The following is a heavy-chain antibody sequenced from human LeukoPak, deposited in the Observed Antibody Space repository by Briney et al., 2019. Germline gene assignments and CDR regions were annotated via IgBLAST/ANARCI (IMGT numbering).Heavy chain of an antibody. Sequence: PGGSLTLTCTVSGFTFGDYAVSWVRQAPGKGLEWVGFIRSKAYGGTTDYAASVKGRFTISRDDSKSIAYLQMNSLKTEDTAVYYCTRDQHGYEACDIWRQGTMVTVSS. CDR3: TRDQHGYEACDI. V-gene: IGHV3-49*04. CDR2: IRSKAYGGTT. J-gene: IGHJ3*02. CDR1: GFTFGDYA. D-gene: IGHD3-3*01.